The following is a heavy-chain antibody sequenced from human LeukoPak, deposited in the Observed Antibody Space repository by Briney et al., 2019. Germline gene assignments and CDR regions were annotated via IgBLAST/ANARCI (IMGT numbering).Heavy chain of an antibody. CDR1: GGSISSYY. CDR2: INHSGST. V-gene: IGHV4-34*01. D-gene: IGHD2-2*01. CDR3: ARGPQVPAAIIYYYYGMDV. J-gene: IGHJ6*02. Sequence: KPSETLSLTCTVSGGSISSYYWSWIRQPPGKGLEWIGEINHSGSTNYNPSLKSRVTISVDTSKNQFSLKLSSVTAADTAVYYCARGPQVPAAIIYYYYGMDVWGQGTTVTVSS.